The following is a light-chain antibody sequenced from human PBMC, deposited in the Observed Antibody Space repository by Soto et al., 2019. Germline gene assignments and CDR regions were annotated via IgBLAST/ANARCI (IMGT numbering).Light chain of an antibody. CDR3: QHYNTYPYT. V-gene: IGKV1-5*03. J-gene: IGKJ2*01. CDR2: KAS. Sequence: DLQMTQSPSTLSASVGDRVTITCRASQSISNWLAWYQQKPGKAPKLLIYKASSLESGVPSRFSGSGSATEFTLTISSLQPDDFAAYYCQHYNTYPYTFGQGTKLEL. CDR1: QSISNW.